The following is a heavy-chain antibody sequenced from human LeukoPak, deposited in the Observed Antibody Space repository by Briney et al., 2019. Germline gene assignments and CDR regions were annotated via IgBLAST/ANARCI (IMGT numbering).Heavy chain of an antibody. D-gene: IGHD3-3*01. V-gene: IGHV3-23*01. CDR1: GFTFSSYA. CDR2: ISGSGGST. Sequence: GGSLRLSCAASGFTFSSYAMRGVRQPPGKGLEGVSAISGSGGSTYYADSVKGRFTISRDNSKNTLYLQMNSLRAEDTAVYYCAKVGSGSGQYWGQGTLVTVSA. CDR3: AKVGSGSGQY. J-gene: IGHJ4*02.